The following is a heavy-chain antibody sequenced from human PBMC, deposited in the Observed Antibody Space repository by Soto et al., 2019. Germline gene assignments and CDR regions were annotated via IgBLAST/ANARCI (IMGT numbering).Heavy chain of an antibody. J-gene: IGHJ6*02. D-gene: IGHD1-26*01. V-gene: IGHV3-21*01. CDR1: GFTFSDYD. Sequence: PGGSLRLSCAASGFTFSDYDMTWVRQAPGKGLEWVSSITSNSIYKYSADSLKGRFTISRDNAKNTLFLQINSLRAEDTAVYYCARDLSVGNYSSTGMYTWAQHTTLPVSS. CDR2: ITSNSIYK. CDR3: ARDLSVGNYSSTGMYT.